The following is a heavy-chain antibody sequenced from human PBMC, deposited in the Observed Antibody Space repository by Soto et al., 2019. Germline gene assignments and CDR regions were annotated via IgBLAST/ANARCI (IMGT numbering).Heavy chain of an antibody. V-gene: IGHV3-48*01. CDR3: ARGPRGYCGGDRSFFDY. J-gene: IGHJ4*02. CDR2: ISSSSSTI. D-gene: IGHD2-21*01. CDR1: GFTFSSYS. Sequence: EVQLVESGGGLVQPGGSLRLSCAASGFTFSSYSMNWVRQAPGKGLEWVSYISSSSSTIYYADSVKGRFTISRDNAKNSLYLQMNSLRAEDTAVYYCARGPRGYCGGDRSFFDYWGQGTLVTVSS.